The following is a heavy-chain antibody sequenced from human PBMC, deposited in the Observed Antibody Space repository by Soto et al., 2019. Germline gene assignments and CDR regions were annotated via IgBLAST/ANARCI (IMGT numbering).Heavy chain of an antibody. CDR2: ISGSGSDR. J-gene: IGHJ6*03. V-gene: IGHV3-23*01. CDR3: TKTPRSYFSDMGV. D-gene: IGHD3-3*01. Sequence: EVQVLESGGGLVQPGGSLRLSCVASGFTFSTYAMNWVRQAPGKGLEWVSGISGSGSDRYYADYVRGRFTISGDNSNNTLKLQMASLRAEDTAIYYSTKTPRSYFSDMGVWGKGTTVTVPS. CDR1: GFTFSTYA.